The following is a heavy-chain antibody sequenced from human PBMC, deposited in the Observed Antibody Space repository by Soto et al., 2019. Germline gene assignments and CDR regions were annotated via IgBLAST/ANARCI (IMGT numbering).Heavy chain of an antibody. CDR3: ARVGAFRRDLGYCSGGSCLDAFDI. V-gene: IGHV6-1*01. Sequence: SQTLSRTCAISGDSVSSNSAAWNWIRQSPSRGLEWLGRTYYRSKWYNDYAVSVKSRITINPDTSKNQFSLQLNSVTPEDTAVYYCARVGAFRRDLGYCSGGSCLDAFDIWGQGTMVTVSS. CDR1: GDSVSSNSAA. D-gene: IGHD2-15*01. CDR2: TYYRSKWYN. J-gene: IGHJ3*02.